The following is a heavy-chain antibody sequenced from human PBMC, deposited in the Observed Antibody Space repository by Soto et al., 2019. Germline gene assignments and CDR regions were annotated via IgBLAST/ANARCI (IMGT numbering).Heavy chain of an antibody. J-gene: IGHJ4*02. CDR3: AKDREYCSGGSCYFYYFDY. CDR1: GFTFSDYY. CDR2: ISSSGSST. Sequence: GSLRLSCAASGFTFSDYYMSWIRQAPGKGLEWVSYISSSGSSTYYADSVKGRFTISRDNSKNTLYLQMNSLRAEDTAVYYCAKDREYCSGGSCYFYYFDYWGQGTLVTVSS. V-gene: IGHV3-11*01. D-gene: IGHD2-15*01.